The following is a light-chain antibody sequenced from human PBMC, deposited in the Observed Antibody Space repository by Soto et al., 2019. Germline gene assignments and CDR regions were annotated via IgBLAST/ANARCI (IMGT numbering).Light chain of an antibody. V-gene: IGKV3-15*01. CDR2: DTS. CDR1: QSVSIH. Sequence: ETMMKHSPGTLSVSLSERATLSYSPSQSVSIHLASYQQKPGQAPRLLIYDTSTRATGIPARFSGSGSGTEFTLTISSLQSEDFAVYYCQQYSNWPPITFGQGTRLEI. J-gene: IGKJ5*01. CDR3: QQYSNWPPIT.